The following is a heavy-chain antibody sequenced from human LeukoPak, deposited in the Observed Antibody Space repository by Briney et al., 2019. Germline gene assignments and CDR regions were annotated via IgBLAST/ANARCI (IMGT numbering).Heavy chain of an antibody. V-gene: IGHV3-15*01. J-gene: IGHJ4*02. D-gene: IGHD1-26*01. Sequence: GGSLRLSCAASGFTFSDYAMNWVRQAPGKGLEWVGRIISKVDGGTADYAAPVKGRFTVSRDDSKTTVYLQMISLKSEDTAVYYCSTSGGTTTRFVDYWGQGTLVSVSS. CDR1: GFTFSDYA. CDR3: STSGGTTTRFVDY. CDR2: IISKVDGGTA.